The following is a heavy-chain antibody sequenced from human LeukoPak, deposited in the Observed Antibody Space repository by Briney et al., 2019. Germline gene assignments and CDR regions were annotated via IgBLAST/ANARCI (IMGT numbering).Heavy chain of an antibody. CDR3: GGRYSGYVGY. Sequence: PGGSLRLSCAASGFTFSSSWMHWVRHAPGKGLVWVSRINSDGSTTNYADSVKGRFTISRDNAKNTLYLQMNSLRAEDTAVYYCGGRYSGYVGYWGQGTLVTVSS. CDR2: INSDGSTT. CDR1: GFTFSSSW. D-gene: IGHD5-12*01. V-gene: IGHV3-74*01. J-gene: IGHJ4*02.